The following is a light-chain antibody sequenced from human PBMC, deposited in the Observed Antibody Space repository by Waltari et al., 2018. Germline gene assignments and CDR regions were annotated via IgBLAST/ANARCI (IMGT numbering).Light chain of an antibody. V-gene: IGLV3-9*01. CDR1: HIGFKN. CDR2: RDT. CDR3: QVWDYSYVI. Sequence: SYALTQPLSVSVALGQTARITCGGDHIGFKNVHWYQRKPGLAPVPVIYRDTSRPSGIPERFSGSNSGNTATLTIGRAQAGDEADYFCQVWDYSYVIFGGGTKLTVL. J-gene: IGLJ2*01.